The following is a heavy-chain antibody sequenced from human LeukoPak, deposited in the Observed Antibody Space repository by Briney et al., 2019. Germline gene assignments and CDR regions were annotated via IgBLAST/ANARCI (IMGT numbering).Heavy chain of an antibody. Sequence: GGSLRLSCAASGFSISNDWMSWVRQAPGKGLEWVARVKSRSAGETTDYAAPVKGRFTISRDDSKNTLCLQMNSLKTEDTAVYYCTLIQGWGSGSYYRDFWGQGTLVTVSS. J-gene: IGHJ4*02. CDR2: VKSRSAGETT. CDR3: TLIQGWGSGSYYRDF. CDR1: GFSISNDW. V-gene: IGHV3-15*01. D-gene: IGHD3-10*01.